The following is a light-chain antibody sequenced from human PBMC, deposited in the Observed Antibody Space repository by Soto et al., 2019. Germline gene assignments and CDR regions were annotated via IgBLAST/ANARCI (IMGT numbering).Light chain of an antibody. J-gene: IGLJ1*01. CDR1: RSNIGAGYD. Sequence: QSVLTQPPLVSGARGQRVTISCTGSRSNIGAGYDVHWYQQLPGTAPKLLIYGNSNRPSGVPDRFSGSKSGTSASLAITGLQAEDEADYYCQSYDSSLSGYVFGTGTKLTVL. CDR3: QSYDSSLSGYV. CDR2: GNS. V-gene: IGLV1-40*01.